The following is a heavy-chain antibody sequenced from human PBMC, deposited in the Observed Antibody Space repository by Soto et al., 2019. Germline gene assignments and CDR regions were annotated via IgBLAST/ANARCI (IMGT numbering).Heavy chain of an antibody. J-gene: IGHJ4*02. Sequence: GGSLRLSCAASGFTFSSYWMSWVRQAPGKGLEWVTAISGSGGSTYYADSVKGRFTISRDNSKNTLYLQMNSLRAEDTAVYYCAKRVSSSAGFYVFDYWGQGTLVTVSS. D-gene: IGHD6-6*01. CDR1: GFTFSSYW. CDR3: AKRVSSSAGFYVFDY. CDR2: ISGSGGST. V-gene: IGHV3-23*01.